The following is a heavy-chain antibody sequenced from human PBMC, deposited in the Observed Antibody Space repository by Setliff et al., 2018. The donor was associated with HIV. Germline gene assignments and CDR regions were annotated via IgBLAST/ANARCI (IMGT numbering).Heavy chain of an antibody. V-gene: IGHV3-33*06. J-gene: IGHJ1*01. CDR2: IWYDGSNK. Sequence: GGSLRLSCAASGFTFSSYGMHWVRQAPGKGLEWVAVIWYDGSNKYYADSVKGRFTISRDNSKNTLYLQMNSLRAEDTAVYYCAKAGWELLSSFRHWGQGTLVTVSS. CDR1: GFTFSSYG. CDR3: AKAGWELLSSFRH. D-gene: IGHD1-26*01.